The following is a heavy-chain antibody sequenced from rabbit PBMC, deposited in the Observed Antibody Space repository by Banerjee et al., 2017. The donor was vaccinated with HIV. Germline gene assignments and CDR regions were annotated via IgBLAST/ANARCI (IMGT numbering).Heavy chain of an antibody. V-gene: IGHV1S45*01. Sequence: QEQLVESGGDLVKPEGSLTLTCTASGFSFSSSYYMCWVRQAPGKGLEWIGCIYTGSSGSTYYASWAKGRFTISKTSSTTVTLQMTSLTPADTATYFCARRWYTADYAAAAYAVNLWGPGTLVTVS. CDR3: ARRWYTADYAAAAYAVNL. CDR1: GFSFSSSYY. CDR2: IYTGSSGST. J-gene: IGHJ4*01. D-gene: IGHD6-1*01.